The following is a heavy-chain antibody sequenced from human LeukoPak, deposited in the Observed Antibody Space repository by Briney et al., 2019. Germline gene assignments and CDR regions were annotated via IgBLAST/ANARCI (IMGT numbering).Heavy chain of an antibody. D-gene: IGHD3-10*01. Sequence: PGRSLRLSCAASGFTFRSYAMHWVRQAPGKGLEWVSYIGSSSSYTNYADSVKGRFTISRDNAKNSLYLQMNSLRAEDTAVYYCARASSGLLWFGDLLDPAFDIWGQGTMVTVSS. V-gene: IGHV3-21*05. CDR3: ARASSGLLWFGDLLDPAFDI. CDR2: IGSSSSYT. CDR1: GFTFRSYA. J-gene: IGHJ3*02.